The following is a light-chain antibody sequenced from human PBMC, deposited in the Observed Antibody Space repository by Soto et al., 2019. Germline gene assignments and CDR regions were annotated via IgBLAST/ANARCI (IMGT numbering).Light chain of an antibody. CDR3: QQYGSSPRT. CDR2: GAS. J-gene: IGKJ1*01. V-gene: IGKV3-20*01. Sequence: EIVLTQSPGTLSLSPGERATLSCRASQTISSSNLAWYQQKPGQAPKVLIYGASSRATGIPDGFSGSGSGTDFTLTISRLEPEDFAVYYCQQYGSSPRTFGQGTKVEIK. CDR1: QTISSSN.